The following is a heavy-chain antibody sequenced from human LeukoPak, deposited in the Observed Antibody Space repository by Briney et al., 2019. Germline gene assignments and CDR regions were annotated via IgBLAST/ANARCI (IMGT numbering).Heavy chain of an antibody. CDR3: AKALNSYYYDSSGSSY. D-gene: IGHD3-22*01. J-gene: IGHJ4*02. V-gene: IGHV3-23*01. CDR1: AFSFSSYG. CDR2: ISGSGGST. Sequence: GGSPRLSCTPSAFSFSSYGMTWLRQAPGKGLEWVSAISGSGGSTYYADSVKGRFTISRDNSKNTLYLQMNSLRAEDTAVYYCAKALNSYYYDSSGSSYWGQGTLVTVSS.